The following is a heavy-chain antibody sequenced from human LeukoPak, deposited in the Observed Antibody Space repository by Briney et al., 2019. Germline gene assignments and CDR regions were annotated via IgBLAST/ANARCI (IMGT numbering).Heavy chain of an antibody. Sequence: SETLSLTCTVSGGSISSYYWSWIRQPAGKGLEWIGRIYTSGSTNYNASLKSRVSMSVDTSKNQFSLKLSSVTAADTAVFYCARENSGSYREFDYRGQGTLVTVSS. CDR1: GGSISSYY. D-gene: IGHD1-26*01. V-gene: IGHV4-4*07. CDR2: IYTSGST. CDR3: ARENSGSYREFDY. J-gene: IGHJ4*02.